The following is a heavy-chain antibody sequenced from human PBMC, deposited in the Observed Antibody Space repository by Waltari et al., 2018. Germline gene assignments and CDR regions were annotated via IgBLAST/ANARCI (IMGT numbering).Heavy chain of an antibody. CDR2: ISGSGGTT. V-gene: IGHV3-23*01. D-gene: IGHD2-2*02. CDR1: GFTFSSYA. Sequence: VQLLESGGGLVQPGGSLRLSCAASGFTFSSYAMSWVRQGPGTGLEGVSAISGSGGTTYYADSGKGRFTISRDNSKNTLYLQMNSQRAEDTAVYYCAKSCSTSCYTCQLCYWGQGTLVTVSS. J-gene: IGHJ4*02. CDR3: AKSCSTSCYTCQLCY.